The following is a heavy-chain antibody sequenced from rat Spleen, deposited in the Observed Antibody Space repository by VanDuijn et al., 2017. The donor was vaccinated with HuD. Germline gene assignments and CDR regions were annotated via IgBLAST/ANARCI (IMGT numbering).Heavy chain of an antibody. V-gene: IGHV5-29*01. J-gene: IGHJ2*01. CDR2: ISYDGSNT. CDR3: ARRYDFDY. Sequence: EVQLVASDGGLVQPGRSLKLSCAASGFTFSDYYMAWVRQAPTKGLEWVATISYDGSNTYFRDSVKGRFTISRNNTKSTLYLQMDSLRSEDTATYYCARRYDFDYWGQGVMVTVSS. D-gene: IGHD1-11*01. CDR1: GFTFSDYY.